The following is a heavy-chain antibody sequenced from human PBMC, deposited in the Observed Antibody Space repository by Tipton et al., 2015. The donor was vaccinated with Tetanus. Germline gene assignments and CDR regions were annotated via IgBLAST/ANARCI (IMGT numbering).Heavy chain of an antibody. J-gene: IGHJ6*02. D-gene: IGHD3-22*01. Sequence: QLVQSGAEVKKPGASVKVSCKASGYTFTGYYIYWVRQAPGQGLEWMGWIDPNSGGTVYAQKFQGRVTMTRDTSISTAFMELRSLRSHDTAVYYCARDRGDYIYYGMAVWGPGTTVTVS. V-gene: IGHV1-2*02. CDR3: ARDRGDYIYYGMAV. CDR2: IDPNSGGT. CDR1: GYTFTGYY.